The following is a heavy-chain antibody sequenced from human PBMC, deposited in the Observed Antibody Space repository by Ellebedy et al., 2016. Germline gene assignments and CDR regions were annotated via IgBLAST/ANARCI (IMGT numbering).Heavy chain of an antibody. V-gene: IGHV1-18*01. Sequence: ASVKVSCKASGYTFTSYAMHWVRQAPGQGLEWMGWISAYNGNTNYAQKLQGRVTMTTDTSTSTAYMELRSLRSDDTAVYYCARESYYDFWSGHYQNYFDYWGQGTLVTVSS. CDR1: GYTFTSYA. CDR3: ARESYYDFWSGHYQNYFDY. CDR2: ISAYNGNT. D-gene: IGHD3-3*01. J-gene: IGHJ4*02.